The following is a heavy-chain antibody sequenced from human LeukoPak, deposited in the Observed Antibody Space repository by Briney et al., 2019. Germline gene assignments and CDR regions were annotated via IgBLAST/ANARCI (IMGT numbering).Heavy chain of an antibody. CDR3: ARAVRRDYDFWSGYYRYNWFDP. V-gene: IGHV1-69*13. D-gene: IGHD3-3*01. J-gene: IGHJ5*02. CDR1: GGTFSIYA. CDR2: IIPILGTA. Sequence: SVKVSCKASGGTFSIYAISWVRQAPGQGLEWMGGIIPILGTANYAQKFQGRVTITADESTSTAYMELSSLRSEDTAVYYCARAVRRDYDFWSGYYRYNWFDPWGQGTLVTVSS.